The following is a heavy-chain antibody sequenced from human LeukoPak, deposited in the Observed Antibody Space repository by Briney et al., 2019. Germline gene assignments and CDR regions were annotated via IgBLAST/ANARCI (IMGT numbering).Heavy chain of an antibody. CDR3: ARGSATFDP. V-gene: IGHV4-59*11. CDR1: GGSMTSHY. CDR2: IYYSGNT. Sequence: KPSETLSLTCTVSGGSMTSHYWSWIRQPPGKGLEWIGYIYYSGNTNYNPSLKSRVTISVDTSKNQFSLKLTSVTAGDTAVYYCARGSATFDPWGQGTLVTVSS. J-gene: IGHJ5*02. D-gene: IGHD6-25*01.